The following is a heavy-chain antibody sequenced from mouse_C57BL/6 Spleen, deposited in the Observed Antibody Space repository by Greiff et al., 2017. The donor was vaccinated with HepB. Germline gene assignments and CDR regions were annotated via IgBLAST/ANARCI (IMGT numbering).Heavy chain of an antibody. D-gene: IGHD1-1*01. Sequence: QVQLQQSGAELARPGASVKLSCKASGYTFTSYGISWVKQRTGQGLEWIGEIYPRSGNTYYNEKFKGKATLTADKSSSTAYMELRSLTSEDSAVYFCARGGYYGRIYYAMDYWGQGTSVTVSS. CDR1: GYTFTSYG. CDR3: ARGGYYGRIYYAMDY. J-gene: IGHJ4*01. CDR2: IYPRSGNT. V-gene: IGHV1-81*01.